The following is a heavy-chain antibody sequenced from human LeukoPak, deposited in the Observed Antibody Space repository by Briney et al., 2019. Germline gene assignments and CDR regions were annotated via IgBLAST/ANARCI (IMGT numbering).Heavy chain of an antibody. CDR2: ITGSGGST. J-gene: IGHJ4*02. D-gene: IGHD3-16*01. CDR3: AKGSASGRPYYFDY. V-gene: IGHV3-23*01. CDR1: GFTFSSYA. Sequence: PGGSLRLSRAASGFTFSSYAMSWVRQAPGKGLEWVSGITGSGGSTYHADSVKGRFTISRDNSKNTLYLQMSSLRGEDSAIYYCAKGSASGRPYYFDYWGQGILVTVSS.